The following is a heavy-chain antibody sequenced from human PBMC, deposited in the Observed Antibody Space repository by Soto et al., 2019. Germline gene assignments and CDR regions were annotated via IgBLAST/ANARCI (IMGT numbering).Heavy chain of an antibody. CDR2: ISGSGGST. V-gene: IGHV3-23*01. Sequence: EVPLLESGGGLVQPGGSLRLSCAASGFTFSSYAMSWVRQAPGKGLEWVSAISGSGGSTYYADSVKGRFTISRDNSKNTLYLQMNSLRAEDTAVYYCAKRYYYDSSGYYPTWGMDVWGQGTTVTVSS. J-gene: IGHJ6*02. CDR3: AKRYYYDSSGYYPTWGMDV. D-gene: IGHD3-22*01. CDR1: GFTFSSYA.